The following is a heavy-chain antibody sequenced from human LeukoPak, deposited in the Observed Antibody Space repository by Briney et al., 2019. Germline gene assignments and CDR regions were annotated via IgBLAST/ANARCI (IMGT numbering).Heavy chain of an antibody. J-gene: IGHJ4*02. CDR2: ISRTSTYL. V-gene: IGHV3-21*01. D-gene: IGHD3-22*01. Sequence: GGSLRLSCAASGFRFSTHDLNRVRQAPGKGLECVSYISRTSTYLYYADSVKGRFTISRDNDKNLLYLQMNNLRAEDTAVYFCAKDTRKGGYYSDYWGQGTVVTVSS. CDR1: GFRFSTHD. CDR3: AKDTRKGGYYSDY.